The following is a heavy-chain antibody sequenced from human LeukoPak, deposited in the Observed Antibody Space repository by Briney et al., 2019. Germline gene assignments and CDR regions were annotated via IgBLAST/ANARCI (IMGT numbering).Heavy chain of an antibody. CDR2: ISSSSSTI. J-gene: IGHJ4*02. CDR3: ARGYSSGWSFY. D-gene: IGHD6-19*01. Sequence: GGSLRLSCAASGFTFSSYSMNWVRQAPGKGLEWVSYISSSSSTIYYADSVKGRFTISRDNAKNSLYLQMNSLRAEDTAVYYCARGYSSGWSFYWGQGTLVTVSS. V-gene: IGHV3-48*04. CDR1: GFTFSSYS.